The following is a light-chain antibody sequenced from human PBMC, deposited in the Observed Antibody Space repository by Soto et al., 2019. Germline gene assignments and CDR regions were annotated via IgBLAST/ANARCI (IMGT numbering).Light chain of an antibody. Sequence: QSVLTQPPSVSGAPGQRVTFYCTGTSSNIGAGYPVHWYQQLPGTAPKLLIFGNMNRPSGVPDRFSGSRSGLAITGLQAEDEADYYCQSYDSSLSAYVFGAGTKLTVL. J-gene: IGLJ1*01. CDR3: QSYDSSLSAYV. CDR1: SSNIGAGYP. CDR2: GNM. V-gene: IGLV1-40*01.